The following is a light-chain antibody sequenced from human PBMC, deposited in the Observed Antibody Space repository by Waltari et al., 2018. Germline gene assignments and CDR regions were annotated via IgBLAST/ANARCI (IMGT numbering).Light chain of an antibody. Sequence: QPALTPPRSVSGSPGQSATISCTGTSSYVGGYNYVSWYQPHPGKAPKLMIYDVSKRPSGVPDRFSGSKSGNTASLTISGLQAEDEADYYCCSYAGSFYVFGTGTKVTVL. J-gene: IGLJ1*01. V-gene: IGLV2-11*01. CDR2: DVS. CDR1: SSYVGGYNY. CDR3: CSYAGSFYV.